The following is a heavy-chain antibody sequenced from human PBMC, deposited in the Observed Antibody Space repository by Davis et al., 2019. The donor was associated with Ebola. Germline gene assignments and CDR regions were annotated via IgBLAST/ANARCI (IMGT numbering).Heavy chain of an antibody. CDR3: AREYGTYYYYGMDV. CDR2: INAGNGNT. CDR1: GYTFTSYA. D-gene: IGHD2-8*01. Sequence: AASVKVSCKASGYTFTSYAMHWVRQAPGQRLEWMGWINAGNGNTKYSQKFQGRVTITRDTSASTAYMELSSLRSEDTAVYYCAREYGTYYYYGMDVWGQGTTVTVSS. J-gene: IGHJ6*02. V-gene: IGHV1-3*01.